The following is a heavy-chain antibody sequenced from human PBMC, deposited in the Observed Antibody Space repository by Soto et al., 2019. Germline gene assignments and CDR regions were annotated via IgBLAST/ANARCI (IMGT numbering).Heavy chain of an antibody. Sequence: QVTLKESGPVLVKPTETITLTCTVSGFSLSNARMGVSWIRQPPGKALEWLAHIFSNDEKSYSTSLKSRLTITKDTSKRQVVLTMTNMDPVDTATYYCARIHYDSSGYYPNYGMDVWGQGTTVTVSS. D-gene: IGHD3-22*01. V-gene: IGHV2-26*01. CDR3: ARIHYDSSGYYPNYGMDV. CDR1: GFSLSNARMG. J-gene: IGHJ6*02. CDR2: IFSNDEK.